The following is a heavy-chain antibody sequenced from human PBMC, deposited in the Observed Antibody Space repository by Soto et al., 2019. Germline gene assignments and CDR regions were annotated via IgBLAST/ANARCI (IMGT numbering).Heavy chain of an antibody. CDR1: GGSIRSTRYY. V-gene: IGHV4-39*02. D-gene: IGHD1-1*01. CDR3: AREDRDDNRGPGN. CDR2: IYYTGAT. J-gene: IGHJ1*01. Sequence: QLQLQESGPGLVKPSETLSLTCSVFGGSIRSTRYYWGWVRQPPGKRLEWLGSIYYTGATQYNPSLEGRVTMSVDTSMNQFSLKLRFVAAADSAIYYCAREDRDDNRGPGNWGQGTLVTVSS.